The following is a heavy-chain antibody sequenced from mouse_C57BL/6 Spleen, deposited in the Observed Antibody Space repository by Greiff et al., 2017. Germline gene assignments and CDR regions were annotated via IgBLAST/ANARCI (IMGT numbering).Heavy chain of an antibody. Sequence: QVQLQQPGAELVKPGASVKLSCKASGYTFTSYWMHWVKQRPGRGLEWIGRIDPNSGGTKYNEKFKSKATLTVDKPSSTAYMQLSSLTAEDSAVYYCASYYYGSSSFAYWGQGTLVTVSA. CDR3: ASYYYGSSSFAY. D-gene: IGHD1-1*01. CDR1: GYTFTSYW. V-gene: IGHV1-72*01. J-gene: IGHJ3*01. CDR2: IDPNSGGT.